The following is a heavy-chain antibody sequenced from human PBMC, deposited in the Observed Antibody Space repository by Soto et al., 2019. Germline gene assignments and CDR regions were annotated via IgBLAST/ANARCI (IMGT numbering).Heavy chain of an antibody. CDR1: GFTFRPYW. CDR3: TSSRGDYRYLDY. D-gene: IGHD4-17*01. CDR2: IDQGGSPK. J-gene: IGHJ4*02. V-gene: IGHV3-7*05. Sequence: GGSLRLSCVASGFTFRPYWMSWVRQAPGKGLEWVATIDQGGSPKYYADSVKGRFGISRDNAENSLFLQMNSLRAEDTAVYYCTSSRGDYRYLDYWGQGALVTVS.